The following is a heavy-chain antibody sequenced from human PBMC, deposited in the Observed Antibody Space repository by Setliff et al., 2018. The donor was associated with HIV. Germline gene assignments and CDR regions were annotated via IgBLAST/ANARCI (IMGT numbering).Heavy chain of an antibody. D-gene: IGHD2-21*02. Sequence: SETLSLTCAVYGGSFSGYYWTWIRQPPGRGLEWIGEIIHSGGTNYNRSLKSRVTIPVDTSKNQFSLKLTSVTAADTAVYYCARLSGDYYYFDYWGQGTLVTVSS. J-gene: IGHJ4*02. CDR2: IIHSGGT. V-gene: IGHV4-34*12. CDR3: ARLSGDYYYFDY. CDR1: GGSFSGYY.